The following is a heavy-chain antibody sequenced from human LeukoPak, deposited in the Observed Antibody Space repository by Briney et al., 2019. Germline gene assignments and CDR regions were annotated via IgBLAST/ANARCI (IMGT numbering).Heavy chain of an antibody. J-gene: IGHJ4*02. V-gene: IGHV3-30*02. CDR1: GFTFSSYG. D-gene: IGHD3-10*01. CDR2: IQYDGTNK. Sequence: PGGSLRLSCAASGFTFSSYGMHWIRQAPGKGLEWVTFIQYDGTNKYYADSVKGRFTISRDNSKNTLYLQMNSLRAEDTAVYYCAKMGRITMVRGVTIRHYYFDYWGQGTLVTVSS. CDR3: AKMGRITMVRGVTIRHYYFDY.